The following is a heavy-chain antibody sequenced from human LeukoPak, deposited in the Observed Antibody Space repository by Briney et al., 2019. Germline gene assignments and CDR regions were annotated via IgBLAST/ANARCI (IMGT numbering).Heavy chain of an antibody. J-gene: IGHJ2*01. CDR1: GLAVSSTF. D-gene: IGHD3-10*01. CDR2: IYSGGTT. Sequence: PEGSLRLSCAPSGLAVSSTFMSWVRQAPGRGLEWVSIIYSGGTTHYADSVKGRFTISRDNAKNMLYLQMDSLRVGDTAIYYCARNTDYYGSGTYGYFDHWGRGTLVTVSS. V-gene: IGHV3-53*01. CDR3: ARNTDYYGSGTYGYFDH.